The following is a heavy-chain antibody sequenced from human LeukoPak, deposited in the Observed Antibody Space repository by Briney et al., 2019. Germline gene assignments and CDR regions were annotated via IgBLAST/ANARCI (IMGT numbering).Heavy chain of an antibody. CDR3: ARDEGRGYYYPTGGYFDL. J-gene: IGHJ2*01. CDR1: GLTFSRDW. D-gene: IGHD3-22*01. V-gene: IGHV3-7*01. Sequence: PGGSLRLSCEGFGLTFSRDWMSWVRQAPGKGLEWVANIKQDGGETYYGDSVKGRFTISRDNAKNSLYLQMNSLRAEDTAVYYCARDEGRGYYYPTGGYFDLWGRGTLVTVSS. CDR2: IKQDGGET.